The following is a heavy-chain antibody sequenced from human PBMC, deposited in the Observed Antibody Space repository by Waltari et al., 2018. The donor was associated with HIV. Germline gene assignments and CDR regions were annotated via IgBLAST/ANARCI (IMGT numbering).Heavy chain of an antibody. Sequence: QVQLVQSGAEVKKPGASVKVSCKASGYTFTSYAMHWVRQAPGQRLEGMGWSNAGNGNTKDSQKFQGRVTITRDTSASTAYMELSSLRSEDTAVYYCARDGYYYDSSGYSSYFDYWGQGTLVTVSS. CDR2: SNAGNGNT. V-gene: IGHV1-3*01. J-gene: IGHJ4*02. CDR1: GYTFTSYA. D-gene: IGHD3-22*01. CDR3: ARDGYYYDSSGYSSYFDY.